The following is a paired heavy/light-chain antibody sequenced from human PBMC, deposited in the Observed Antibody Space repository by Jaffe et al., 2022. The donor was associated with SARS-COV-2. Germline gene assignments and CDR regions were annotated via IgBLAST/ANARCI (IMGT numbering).Heavy chain of an antibody. V-gene: IGHV4-59*08. CDR2: IYYSGST. CDR3: ARHFRGLNAYPDWFDP. J-gene: IGHJ5*02. D-gene: IGHD2-2*01. CDR1: GDSVSSFY. Sequence: QVQLQASGPGLVKPSETLSLTCTVSGDSVSSFYWSWIRQPPGKGLEWIGFIYYSGSTNHNPSLGSRISMSVDLSKNQFSLRLTSVTPADTAVYYCARHFRGLNAYPDWFDPWGQGTLVTVSS.
Light chain of an antibody. CDR3: QQYNDWPPYT. CDR1: QSVNNN. Sequence: EIVMTQSPATLSVSPGERVTLSCRASQSVNNNLAWYQQNPGQAPRLLIYDGSTRAAGVPARFSGSGSGTEFTLTVSSLQSEDFAVYYCQQYNDWPPYTFGQGTKLEIK. J-gene: IGKJ2*01. V-gene: IGKV3-15*01. CDR2: DGS.